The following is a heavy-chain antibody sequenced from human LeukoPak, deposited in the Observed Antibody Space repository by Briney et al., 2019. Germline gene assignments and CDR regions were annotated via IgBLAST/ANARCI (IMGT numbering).Heavy chain of an antibody. Sequence: PGGSLRLSCVTSGFTFSDAWMSWVRQAPGKGLEWVGRIKSKTDGGTTDYAAPVKGRFSISRDDSKNMLYLQMNSLKTEDTAVYYCTAQTMYSRAIPWGQGTLVTASS. CDR1: GFTFSDAW. D-gene: IGHD6-13*01. CDR2: IKSKTDGGTT. V-gene: IGHV3-15*01. J-gene: IGHJ5*02. CDR3: TAQTMYSRAIP.